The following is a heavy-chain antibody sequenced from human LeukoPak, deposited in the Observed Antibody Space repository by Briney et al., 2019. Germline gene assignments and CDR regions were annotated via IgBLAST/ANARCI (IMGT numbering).Heavy chain of an antibody. CDR1: GYTFTNYG. D-gene: IGHD2-2*01. V-gene: IGHV1-18*01. CDR2: INPYSGGT. Sequence: EASVKVSCKASGYTFTNYGVTWVRQAPGQGLEWMGWINPYSGGTHYAQNLQDRLTMTTDTSTSMAFMELRSLRPDDTAVYFCARWGLVAPGTYYYYYMDVWGRGTTVTVS. J-gene: IGHJ6*03. CDR3: ARWGLVAPGTYYYYYMDV.